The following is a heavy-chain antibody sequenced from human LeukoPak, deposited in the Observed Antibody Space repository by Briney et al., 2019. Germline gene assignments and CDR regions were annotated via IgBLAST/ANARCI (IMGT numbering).Heavy chain of an antibody. Sequence: PSETLSLTCTVSGGSISSGDYYWSWIRQPPGKGLEWIGYIYYSGSTYYNPSLKSRVTISVDTSKNQFSLKLSSVTAADTAVYYCAREEKSRNWFDPWGQGTLVTVSS. V-gene: IGHV4-30-4*08. CDR1: GGSISSGDYY. CDR2: IYYSGST. CDR3: AREEKSRNWFDP. J-gene: IGHJ5*02.